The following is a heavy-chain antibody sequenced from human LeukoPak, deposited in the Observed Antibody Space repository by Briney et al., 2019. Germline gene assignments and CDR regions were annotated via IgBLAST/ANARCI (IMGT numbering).Heavy chain of an antibody. CDR1: GFTFVTYA. V-gene: IGHV3-30-3*01. CDR3: AKDFRGTVVTPRYFQH. D-gene: IGHD4-23*01. Sequence: PGGSLRLSCAASGFTFVTYAMHWVRQAPGKGLEWVAIISYDGINEYYADSVKGRFTISRDNSKNTLYLQMNSLRAEDTAVYYCAKDFRGTVVTPRYFQHWGQGTLVTVSS. J-gene: IGHJ1*01. CDR2: ISYDGINE.